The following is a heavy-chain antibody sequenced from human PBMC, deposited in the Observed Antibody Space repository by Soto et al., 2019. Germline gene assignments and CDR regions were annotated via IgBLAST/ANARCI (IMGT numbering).Heavy chain of an antibody. CDR3: ATGYTGTISVGDYYYYGMDV. V-gene: IGHV1-24*01. CDR2: FDPEDGET. Sequence: ASVKVSCKVSGYTLTELSMHWVRQAPGKGLERMGGFDPEDGETIYAQKFQGRVTMTEDTSTDTAYMELSSLRSEDTAVYYCATGYTGTISVGDYYYYGMDVWGQGTTVTVSS. CDR1: GYTLTELS. D-gene: IGHD1-7*01. J-gene: IGHJ6*02.